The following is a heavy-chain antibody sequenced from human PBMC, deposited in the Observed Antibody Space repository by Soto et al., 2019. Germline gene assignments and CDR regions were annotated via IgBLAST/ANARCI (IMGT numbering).Heavy chain of an antibody. V-gene: IGHV5-10-1*01. CDR1: GYSFAGYW. CDR3: ARQIYDADTGPNFQYYFDS. D-gene: IGHD2-8*02. CDR2: IDPSDSQT. Sequence: PGESLKISCKGSGYSFAGYWITWVRQKPGKGLEWMGRIDPSDSQTYYSPSFRGHVTISATKSITTVFLQWSSLRASDTAMYYCARQIYDADTGPNFQYYFDSWGQGTPVTVSS. J-gene: IGHJ4*02.